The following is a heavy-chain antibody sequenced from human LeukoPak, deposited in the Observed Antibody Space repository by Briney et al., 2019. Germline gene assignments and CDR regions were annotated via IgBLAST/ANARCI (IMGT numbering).Heavy chain of an antibody. Sequence: GGSLRLSCAASGFSFDDYAMHWVRQGPGKGLEWVSGINWNSGSIGYADSVKGRFTISRDNAKKSLYLQMNSLRAEDTAVYYCAKDTVKVTTIRRVPHYMDVWGKGTTVTISS. V-gene: IGHV3-9*01. CDR2: INWNSGSI. CDR1: GFSFDDYA. CDR3: AKDTVKVTTIRRVPHYMDV. J-gene: IGHJ6*03. D-gene: IGHD5-12*01.